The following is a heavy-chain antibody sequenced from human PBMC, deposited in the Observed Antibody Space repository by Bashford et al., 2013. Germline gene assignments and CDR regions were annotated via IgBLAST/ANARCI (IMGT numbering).Heavy chain of an antibody. CDR3: ASCGLRSFDWS. CDR1: GGSISSYY. CDR2: ISHSEAT. D-gene: IGHD3-9*01. V-gene: IGHV4-59*12. J-gene: IGHJ4*02. Sequence: SETLSLTCTVSGGSISSYYWSWIRQSPGEGLEWIGEISHSEATNYNPSLNGRLTLSLDKSKKQISLHLTSVTAADTAVYFXASCGLRSFDWSWGQGTLVTVSS.